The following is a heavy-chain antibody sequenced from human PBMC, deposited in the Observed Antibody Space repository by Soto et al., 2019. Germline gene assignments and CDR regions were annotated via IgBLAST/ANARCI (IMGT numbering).Heavy chain of an antibody. CDR1: GFTFSSYG. J-gene: IGHJ4*02. CDR2: ISYDGSNK. D-gene: IGHD2-8*01. Sequence: QAQLVESGGGVVQPGRSLRLSCAASGFTFSSYGMHWVRQAPGKGLEWGAVISYDGSNKYYADSVKGRFTISRDNSKNTLYLQMNSLRAEDTAVYYCAKDGDHCTNGVCRGLDYWGQGTLVIVSS. V-gene: IGHV3-30*18. CDR3: AKDGDHCTNGVCRGLDY.